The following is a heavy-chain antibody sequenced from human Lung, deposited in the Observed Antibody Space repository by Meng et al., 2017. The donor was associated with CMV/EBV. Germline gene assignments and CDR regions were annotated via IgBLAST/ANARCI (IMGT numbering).Heavy chain of an antibody. CDR1: GGPITSGNYY. J-gene: IGHJ6*02. D-gene: IGHD1-7*01. CDR3: ARDRFSITGTRYLGLGMDV. Sequence: SETLSLXCTVSGGPITSGNYYWTWIRQHPGKGLEWIGFIYHGGSTDYNPSLKSRLNISVDTSKNQFSLKLSSVTAADTAVYYCARDRFSITGTRYLGLGMDVWGQGTTVTVSS. V-gene: IGHV4-31*03. CDR2: IYHGGST.